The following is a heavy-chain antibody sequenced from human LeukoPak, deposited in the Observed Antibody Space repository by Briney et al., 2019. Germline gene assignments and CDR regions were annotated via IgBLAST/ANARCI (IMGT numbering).Heavy chain of an antibody. J-gene: IGHJ4*02. Sequence: ASVKVSCKASGYTFNKHGITWVRQAPGQGLEWMGWISAYNGDTKYGQKFQGRVTLLTDTSASTAYMELRSLRSDDTAVYYCARDPSNTSGWSPYFDYLGQGALVTVSS. CDR1: GYTFNKHG. V-gene: IGHV1-18*04. CDR3: ARDPSNTSGWSPYFDY. CDR2: ISAYNGDT. D-gene: IGHD6-19*01.